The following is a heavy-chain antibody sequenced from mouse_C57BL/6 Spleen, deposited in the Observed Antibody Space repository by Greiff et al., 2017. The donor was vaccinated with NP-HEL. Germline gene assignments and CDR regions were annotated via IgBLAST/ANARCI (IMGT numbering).Heavy chain of an antibody. CDR3: ARTRIFYYGYDSFAY. CDR2: ISSGSSTI. CDR1: GFTFSDYG. J-gene: IGHJ3*01. D-gene: IGHD2-2*01. Sequence: EVQLQESGGGLVKPGGSLKLSCAASGFTFSDYGMHWVRQAPEKGLEWVAYISSGSSTIYYADTVKGRFTISRDNAKNTLFLQMTSLRSEDTAMYYCARTRIFYYGYDSFAYWGQGTLVTVSA. V-gene: IGHV5-17*01.